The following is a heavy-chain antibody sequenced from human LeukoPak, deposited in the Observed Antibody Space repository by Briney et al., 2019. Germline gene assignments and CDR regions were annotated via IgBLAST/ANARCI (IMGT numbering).Heavy chain of an antibody. CDR1: GFTFSSYS. V-gene: IGHV3-48*01. CDR2: ISSSSSAM. Sequence: GGSLRFSCAASGFTFSSYSMNWVRQAPGKGLEWVSYISSSSSAMYYTDSVKGRFTISRDNAKNSLYLQMNSLRAEDTAVYYCARQGVTYDYWGQGTLVTVSS. D-gene: IGHD4-23*01. J-gene: IGHJ4*02. CDR3: ARQGVTYDY.